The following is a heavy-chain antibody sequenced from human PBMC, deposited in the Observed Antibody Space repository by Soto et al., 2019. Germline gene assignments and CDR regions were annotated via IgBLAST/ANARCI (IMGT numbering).Heavy chain of an antibody. CDR2: IDWDDDK. J-gene: IGHJ5*02. Sequence: SGPTLVNPTHTLTLTCTFSGFSLSTSGMRVSWIRQPPGKALEWLARIDWDDDKFYSTSLKTRLTISKDTSKNQVVLTMTNMDPVETATYYCARIERKWFDPWGQGTLITVSS. CDR3: ARIERKWFDP. CDR1: GFSLSTSGMR. V-gene: IGHV2-70*04.